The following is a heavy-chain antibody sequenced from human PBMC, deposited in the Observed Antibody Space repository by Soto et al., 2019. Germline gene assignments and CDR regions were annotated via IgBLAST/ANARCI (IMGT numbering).Heavy chain of an antibody. Sequence: QPGGSLRLSCAASGFVFNNYAMHWVRQAPGKGLEWVAVISYDERNKYYADSVKGRFTISRDSSKKTLYLQMNSLRDEDTALYYCAREDDYVWGSYRYRGLGYWGQGTLVTVSS. CDR3: AREDDYVWGSYRYRGLGY. J-gene: IGHJ4*02. D-gene: IGHD3-16*02. CDR2: ISYDERNK. CDR1: GFVFNNYA. V-gene: IGHV3-30*04.